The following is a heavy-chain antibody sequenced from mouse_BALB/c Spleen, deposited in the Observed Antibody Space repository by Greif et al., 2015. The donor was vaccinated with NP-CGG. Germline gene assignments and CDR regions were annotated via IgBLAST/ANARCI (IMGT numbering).Heavy chain of an antibody. J-gene: IGHJ1*01. CDR2: IRNKANGYTT. CDR3: ARDRPTGWYFDV. D-gene: IGHD2-10*01. V-gene: IGHV7-3*02. Sequence: EVQGVESGGGLVQPGGSLRLSCATSGFTFTDYYMSWVRQPPGRALEWLGFIRNKANGYTTEYSASVKGRFTISRDNSQSILYLQMNTLRAEDSAAYYCARDRPTGWYFDVWGAGTTVTVSS. CDR1: GFTFTDYY.